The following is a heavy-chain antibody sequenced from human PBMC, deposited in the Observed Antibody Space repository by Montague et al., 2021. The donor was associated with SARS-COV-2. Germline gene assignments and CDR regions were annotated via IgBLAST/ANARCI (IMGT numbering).Heavy chain of an antibody. CDR1: GDSISTDNW. J-gene: IGHJ6*02. D-gene: IGHD2-2*01. Sequence: SETLSLTCVVSGDSISTDNWWTWVRLPPGKGLEWVGGIYHTGSTKYKPSLKSRVSMSVAKSLNQFSLKLSSVTAADTAVYYCARFAYRLLFIASYYGLDVWGPATTVTVSS. CDR2: IYHTGST. V-gene: IGHV4-4*02. CDR3: ARFAYRLLFIASYYGLDV.